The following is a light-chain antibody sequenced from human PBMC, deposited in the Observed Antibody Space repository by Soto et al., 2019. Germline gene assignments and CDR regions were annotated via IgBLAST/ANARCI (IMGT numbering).Light chain of an antibody. CDR1: SSDVGGYNS. J-gene: IGLJ1*01. V-gene: IGLV2-14*01. Sequence: QSVLTQPASGSGSPGQAGSVACTGTSSDVGGYNSVSWYQQHPGKAPKLILYDVTDRPSGVSYRFSGSKSGNTASLTISGLQAADEADYFCSSFTSSMTNVFGSGTKVTVL. CDR3: SSFTSSMTNV. CDR2: DVT.